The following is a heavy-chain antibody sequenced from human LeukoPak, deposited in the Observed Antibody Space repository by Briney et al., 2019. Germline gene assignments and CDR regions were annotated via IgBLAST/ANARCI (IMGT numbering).Heavy chain of an antibody. Sequence: PGGSLRLSCAASGFTFSNYWMSWVRQPPGKGLEWIGSIYYSGSTYYNPSLKSRVTISVDTSKNQFSLKLSSVTAADTAVYYCARLKTGTFFDYYYMDVWGKGTTVTISS. CDR3: ARLKTGTFFDYYYMDV. CDR1: GFTFSNYW. V-gene: IGHV4-39*01. J-gene: IGHJ6*03. CDR2: IYYSGST. D-gene: IGHD3-3*01.